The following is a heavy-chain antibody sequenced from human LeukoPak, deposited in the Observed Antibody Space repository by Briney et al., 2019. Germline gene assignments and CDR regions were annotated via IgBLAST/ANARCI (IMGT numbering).Heavy chain of an antibody. V-gene: IGHV3-21*01. Sequence: PGGPLRLSCAASGFTFSSYSMNWVRQAPGKGLEWVSSISSSSSYIYYADSVKGRFTISRDNAKNSLYLKMNSLRAEDTAVYYCARDFYYDILTGYYSNAFDIWGQGRMVTVSS. CDR3: ARDFYYDILTGYYSNAFDI. J-gene: IGHJ3*02. CDR2: ISSSSSYI. D-gene: IGHD3-9*01. CDR1: GFTFSSYS.